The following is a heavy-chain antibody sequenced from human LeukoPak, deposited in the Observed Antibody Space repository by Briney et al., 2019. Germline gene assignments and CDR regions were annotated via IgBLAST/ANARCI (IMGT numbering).Heavy chain of an antibody. CDR3: ARDREYQLLGGSYFDY. CDR1: GYTFSDFY. D-gene: IGHD2-2*01. J-gene: IGHJ4*02. Sequence: ASVKVSCKASGYTFSDFYMHWVRQAPGKGLEWMGWIGAYNGNTNYAQKLQGRVTMTTDTSTSTAYMELRSLRSDDTAVYYCARDREYQLLGGSYFDYWGQGTLVTVSS. V-gene: IGHV1-18*04. CDR2: IGAYNGNT.